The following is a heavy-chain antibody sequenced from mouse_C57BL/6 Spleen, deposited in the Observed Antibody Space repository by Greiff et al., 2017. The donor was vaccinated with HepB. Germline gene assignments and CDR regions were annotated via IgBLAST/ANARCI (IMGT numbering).Heavy chain of an antibody. V-gene: IGHV5-9-1*02. CDR3: TTMSAGFAY. Sequence: EVKLMESGEGLVKPGGSLKLSCAASGFTFSSYAMSWVRQTPEKRLEWVAYISSGGDYIYYADTVKGRFTISRDNARNTLYLQMSSLKSEDTAMYYCTTMSAGFAYWGQGTLVTVSA. CDR1: GFTFSSYA. J-gene: IGHJ3*01. CDR2: ISSGGDYI.